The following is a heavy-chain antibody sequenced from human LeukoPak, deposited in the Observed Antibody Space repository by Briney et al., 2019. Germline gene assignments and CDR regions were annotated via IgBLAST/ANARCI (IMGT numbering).Heavy chain of an antibody. V-gene: IGHV3-11*01. Sequence: GGSLRLSCAASGFTFSDYNMRWIRQAPGKGLEWVSSISRSGSTKYYADSVKGRFTISRDNAKNSLFLQMNSLRAEDTAVYYCARDLRYSYGLVPFDYWGQGTLVTVSS. D-gene: IGHD5-18*01. J-gene: IGHJ4*02. CDR2: ISRSGSTK. CDR3: ARDLRYSYGLVPFDY. CDR1: GFTFSDYN.